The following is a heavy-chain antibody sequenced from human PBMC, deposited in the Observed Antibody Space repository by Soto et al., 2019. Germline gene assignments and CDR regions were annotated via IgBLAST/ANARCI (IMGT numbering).Heavy chain of an antibody. D-gene: IGHD3-22*01. J-gene: IGHJ4*02. V-gene: IGHV3-15*07. Sequence: VQLVESGGGLVKPGGSLRLSCAASGFTFTNAWMNWVRQAPGKGLEWVGRIKRKTEGGTTDYAAPMEGRFSISRDDSKNILYLQMNSLKTEDTAVYYCTTVFYDSSGNPDYWGQGTLVTVSS. CDR2: IKRKTEGGTT. CDR3: TTVFYDSSGNPDY. CDR1: GFTFTNAW.